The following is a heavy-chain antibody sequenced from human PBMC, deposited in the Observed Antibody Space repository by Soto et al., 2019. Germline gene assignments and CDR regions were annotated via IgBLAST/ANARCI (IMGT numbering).Heavy chain of an antibody. Sequence: QVQLQESGPGLVKPSQTLSLTCTVSGGSISSGGYYWSWIRQHPGKGLEWIGYIYYSGSTYYNPSLKSRVTIPVDTSKNQFSLKVSSVTAADTAVYYCASRSRIMITFGGAGFDLWGRGTLVTVS. CDR1: GGSISSGGYY. J-gene: IGHJ2*01. D-gene: IGHD3-16*01. CDR2: IYYSGST. V-gene: IGHV4-31*03. CDR3: ASRSRIMITFGGAGFDL.